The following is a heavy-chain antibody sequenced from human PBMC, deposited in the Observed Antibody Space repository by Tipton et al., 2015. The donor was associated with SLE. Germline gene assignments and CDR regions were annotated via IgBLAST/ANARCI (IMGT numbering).Heavy chain of an antibody. CDR3: ARHVTGWSMFDY. CDR1: GGSISSYY. V-gene: IGHV4-59*08. D-gene: IGHD6-19*01. J-gene: IGHJ4*02. CDR2: IYHSGST. Sequence: TLSLTCTVSGGSISSYYWSWIRQPPGKGLEWIGYIYHSGSTYYNPSLKSRVTISVDTSKNQFSLKLSSVTAADTAVYYCARHVTGWSMFDYWGQGTLVTVSS.